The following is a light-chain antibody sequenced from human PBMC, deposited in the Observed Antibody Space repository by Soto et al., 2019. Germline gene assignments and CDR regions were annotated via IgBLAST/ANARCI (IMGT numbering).Light chain of an antibody. CDR2: ESS. Sequence: EIVLTQSPATLSLSPGERATLSCRASQNVANYLDWYQQKPGQAPRLLIYESSNRATGIAARFSGSGSGTDFTLTISSLEHEDFEVYSCQQRSNWPQTLGQGTKVDIK. CDR3: QQRSNWPQT. CDR1: QNVANY. J-gene: IGKJ1*01. V-gene: IGKV3-11*01.